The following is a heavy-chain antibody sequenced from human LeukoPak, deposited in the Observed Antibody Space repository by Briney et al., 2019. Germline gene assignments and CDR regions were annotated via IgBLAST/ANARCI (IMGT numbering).Heavy chain of an antibody. CDR1: GYNFPTSW. J-gene: IGHJ4*02. V-gene: IGHV5-51*01. CDR3: ARPIYFGSHD. CDR2: IYPGDSST. D-gene: IGHD3-10*01. Sequence: GESLKISCKGSGYNFPTSWIGWVRQMPGKGLEWMAIIYPGDSSTKYSPSFQGQVTISADKSINTAYLQWSSLKASDTAMYYCARPIYFGSHDWGQGTLVTVSS.